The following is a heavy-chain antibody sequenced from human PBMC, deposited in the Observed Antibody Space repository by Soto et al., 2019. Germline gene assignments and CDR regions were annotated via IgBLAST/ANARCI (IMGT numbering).Heavy chain of an antibody. CDR3: ARGGRYCSGGSCYYAFDI. Sequence: QVQLVQSGAEVKKPGSSVKVSCKASGGTFSSYAISWVRQAPGQGLEWMGGIIPIFGTANYAQKFQGRVTITADESTSTAYMELSSLRSEDTAVYYCARGGRYCSGGSCYYAFDIWGQRTMVTVSS. V-gene: IGHV1-69*01. D-gene: IGHD2-15*01. J-gene: IGHJ3*02. CDR1: GGTFSSYA. CDR2: IIPIFGTA.